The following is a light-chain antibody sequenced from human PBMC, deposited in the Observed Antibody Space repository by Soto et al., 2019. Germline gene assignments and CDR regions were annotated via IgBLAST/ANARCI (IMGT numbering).Light chain of an antibody. CDR1: SCDVGGYNY. CDR2: DVS. V-gene: IGLV2-14*01. CDR3: SSYTSSSTVV. J-gene: IGLJ2*01. Sequence: QSALTQAASVSGSPGQSITISCTGTSCDVGGYNYVSWYQQHPGKAPKLMIYDVSNRPSGVSNRFSGSKSGNTASLTISGLQAEDEADYYCSSYTSSSTVVFGGGTKLTVL.